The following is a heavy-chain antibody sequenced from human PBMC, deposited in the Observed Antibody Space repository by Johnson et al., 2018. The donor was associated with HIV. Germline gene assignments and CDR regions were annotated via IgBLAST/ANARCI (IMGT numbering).Heavy chain of an antibody. Sequence: QVQLVESGGGVVQPGRSLRLSCAASGFSFSRYVMHWVRQAPGKGLEWVAVISDDGSNKYYADSVKGRFTISRDNSKNTLYLQMSSLRVEDTAVYCCARVRIIYSGSSHAFDIWGQGTMVTVSS. CDR3: ARVRIIYSGSSHAFDI. D-gene: IGHD6-6*01. CDR2: ISDDGSNK. V-gene: IGHV3-30-3*01. CDR1: GFSFSRYV. J-gene: IGHJ3*02.